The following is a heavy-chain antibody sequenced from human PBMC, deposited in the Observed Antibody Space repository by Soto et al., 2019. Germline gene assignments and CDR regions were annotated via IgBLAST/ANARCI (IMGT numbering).Heavy chain of an antibody. V-gene: IGHV1-69*13. CDR3: AVAASGYSYGFDY. CDR1: GGTFSSYA. J-gene: IGHJ4*02. CDR2: IIPIFGTA. D-gene: IGHD5-18*01. Sequence: SVKVSCKASGGTFSSYAISWVRQAPGQGLEWMGGIIPIFGTANYAQKFQGRVTITADESTSTAYMELSSLRSEDTAVYYCAVAASGYSYGFDYWGQGTLITVSS.